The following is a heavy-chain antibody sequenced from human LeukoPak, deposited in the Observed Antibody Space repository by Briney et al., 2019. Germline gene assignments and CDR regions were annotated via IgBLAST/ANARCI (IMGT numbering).Heavy chain of an antibody. J-gene: IGHJ6*03. CDR1: GFTFSSYT. Sequence: GGSLRLSCAASGFTFSSYTMSWVRQAPGKWLEWVSAISGSGGSTYYADSVKGRFTISRDNSKNTLYLQMNSLRAEDTAVYYCASRNYYSYYMDVWGKGATVTVSS. CDR2: ISGSGGST. V-gene: IGHV3-23*01. CDR3: ASRNYYSYYMDV.